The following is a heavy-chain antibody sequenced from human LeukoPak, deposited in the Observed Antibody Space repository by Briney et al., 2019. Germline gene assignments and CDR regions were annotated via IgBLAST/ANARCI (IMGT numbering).Heavy chain of an antibody. CDR3: AKDLNRYQLLYYFDY. D-gene: IGHD2-2*01. V-gene: IGHV3-30*02. CDR2: IRYDGSNK. J-gene: IGHJ4*02. CDR1: GFTFRSYG. Sequence: GGSLRLSYAASGFTFRSYGMHWVRQAPGKGLEWVAFIRYDGSNKYYADSVKGRFTISRDNSKNTLYLQMNSLRAEDTAVYYCAKDLNRYQLLYYFDYWGQGTLVTVSS.